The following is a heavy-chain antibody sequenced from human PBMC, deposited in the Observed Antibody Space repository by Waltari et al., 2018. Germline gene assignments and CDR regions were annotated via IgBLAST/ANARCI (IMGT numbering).Heavy chain of an antibody. CDR2: IKGTSGNT. J-gene: IGHJ4*02. CDR1: GGSVKNYH. V-gene: IGHV4-4*07. Sequence: QVQLQESGPGLVKPSEALSLTCSVSGGSVKNYHWAWIRQPAGEGLEWIGRIKGTSGNTNFNPSCLGGVSMSLDTSKNHFSLDLRSVTTADTAVYYCARYSLQGFNYGLENWGQGTLVTVSS. D-gene: IGHD5-18*01. CDR3: ARYSLQGFNYGLEN.